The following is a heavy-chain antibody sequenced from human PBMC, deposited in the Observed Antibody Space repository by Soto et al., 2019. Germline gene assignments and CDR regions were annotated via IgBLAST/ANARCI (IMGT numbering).Heavy chain of an antibody. Sequence: GGSLRLSCAASGFTFSSYGMHWVRQAPGKGLEWVAVISYDGSNKYYADSVKGRFTISRDNSKNTLYLQMNSLRAEDTAVYYCAKDRGYCSGGSCYSDGSHDYWGQGTLVTVSS. J-gene: IGHJ4*02. CDR2: ISYDGSNK. CDR3: AKDRGYCSGGSCYSDGSHDY. CDR1: GFTFSSYG. D-gene: IGHD2-15*01. V-gene: IGHV3-30*18.